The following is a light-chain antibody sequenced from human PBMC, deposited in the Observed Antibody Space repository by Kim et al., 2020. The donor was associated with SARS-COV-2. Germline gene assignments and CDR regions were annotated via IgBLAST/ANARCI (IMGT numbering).Light chain of an antibody. V-gene: IGKV3-20*01. CDR3: QQYGSSPNT. Sequence: EIVLTQFPGTLSLSPGERATLSCRASQSVSSSYLAWYQQKPGQAPRLLIYGASSRATGIPDRFSGSGSGTDFTLTISRLEPEDFAVYYCQQYGSSPNTFGQGTKLDI. CDR1: QSVSSSY. CDR2: GAS. J-gene: IGKJ2*01.